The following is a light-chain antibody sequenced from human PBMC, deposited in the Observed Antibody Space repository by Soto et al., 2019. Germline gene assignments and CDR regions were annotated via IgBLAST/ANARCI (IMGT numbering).Light chain of an antibody. Sequence: QSVLTQPASVSGSPGQSITISCAGSGGDVGNYDLVSWYQQYPGKAPKLIIYEGTKRPPGVSDRFSGSESGNTASLTISGLQTEDEADYYCCSHAGSSSWVFGGGTKLTVL. CDR2: EGT. V-gene: IGLV2-23*01. J-gene: IGLJ3*02. CDR1: GGDVGNYDL. CDR3: CSHAGSSSWV.